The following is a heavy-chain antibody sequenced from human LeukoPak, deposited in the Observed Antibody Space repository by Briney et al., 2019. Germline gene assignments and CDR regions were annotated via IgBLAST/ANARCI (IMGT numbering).Heavy chain of an antibody. CDR2: IQEDGSAQ. V-gene: IGHV3-7*01. CDR3: ARVAYGDRY. Sequence: GGSLRLSCAASGFTFSNYWMGWVRQAPGKGLEWVGNIQEDGSAQYYVDSVKGRFTISRDNAKNSLYLQMNSLRVDDTAVYYCARVAYGDRYWGQGILVTVSS. D-gene: IGHD4-17*01. CDR1: GFTFSNYW. J-gene: IGHJ4*02.